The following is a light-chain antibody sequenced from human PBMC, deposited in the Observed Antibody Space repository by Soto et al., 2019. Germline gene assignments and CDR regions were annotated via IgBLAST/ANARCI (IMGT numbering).Light chain of an antibody. CDR2: GAS. Sequence: EIVLTQSPGTLSLSPGERATLSCRASQSVSSSYLAWYQQKPGQAPRLLIYGASSRATGIPDRFSGSGSGTDFTLTISRLEPEDFAVYYCQQFNAYPLTFGGGTKLEIK. CDR1: QSVSSSY. V-gene: IGKV3-20*01. J-gene: IGKJ4*01. CDR3: QQFNAYPLT.